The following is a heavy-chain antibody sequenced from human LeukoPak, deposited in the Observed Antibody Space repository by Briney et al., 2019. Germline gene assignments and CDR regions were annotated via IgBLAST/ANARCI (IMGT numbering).Heavy chain of an antibody. CDR2: IKQDGSEK. D-gene: IGHD2-15*01. CDR1: GFTFSSYW. Sequence: GGSLRLSCAASGFTFSSYWMSWVRQAPGKGLEWVANIKQDGSEKYYVDSVKGRFTISRDNAKNTLYLQMNSLRAEDTAVYYCAKDRGMFLVGYLDYWGQGTLVTVSS. V-gene: IGHV3-7*03. J-gene: IGHJ4*02. CDR3: AKDRGMFLVGYLDY.